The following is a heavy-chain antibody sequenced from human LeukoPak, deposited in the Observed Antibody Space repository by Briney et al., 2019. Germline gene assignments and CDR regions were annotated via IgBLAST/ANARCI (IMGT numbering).Heavy chain of an antibody. V-gene: IGHV1-18*01. CDR3: ARGPRFLEWPSAYYYYYMDV. CDR1: GYTFTSYG. CDR2: ISAYNGNT. Sequence: ASVKVSCKASGYTFTSYGISWVRQAPGQGLEWMGWISAYNGNTNYAQKLQGRVTMTTDTSTSTAYMELRSLRSDDTAVYYCARGPRFLEWPSAYYYYYMDVRGKGTTVTISS. D-gene: IGHD3-3*01. J-gene: IGHJ6*03.